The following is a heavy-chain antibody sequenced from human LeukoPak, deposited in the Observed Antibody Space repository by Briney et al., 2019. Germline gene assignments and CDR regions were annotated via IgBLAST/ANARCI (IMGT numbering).Heavy chain of an antibody. CDR1: GYTFTSYG. CDR3: AITLDADYSSSSWFDP. J-gene: IGHJ5*02. CDR2: ISAYNGNT. Sequence: ASVKVSCKASGYTFTSYGISWVRQAPGQELEWMGWISAYNGNTNYAQKLQGRVTMTTDTSTSTAYMELRSLRSDDTAVYYCAITLDADYSSSSWFDPWGQGTLVTVSS. D-gene: IGHD6-6*01. V-gene: IGHV1-18*01.